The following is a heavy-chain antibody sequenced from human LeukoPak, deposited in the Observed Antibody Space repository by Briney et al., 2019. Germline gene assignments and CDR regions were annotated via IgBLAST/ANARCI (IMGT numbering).Heavy chain of an antibody. V-gene: IGHV4-59*01. D-gene: IGHD1-26*01. J-gene: IGHJ6*03. CDR1: GGSISSYY. CDR3: ARVLRRDYYYYYMDV. Sequence: PSETLSLTCTVAGGSISSYYWSWIRQPPGKGLEWIGYIYYSGSTNYNPSLKSRVTISVVTSKNQFSLKLSSVTAADTAVYYCARVLRRDYYYYYMDVWGKGTTVTVSS. CDR2: IYYSGST.